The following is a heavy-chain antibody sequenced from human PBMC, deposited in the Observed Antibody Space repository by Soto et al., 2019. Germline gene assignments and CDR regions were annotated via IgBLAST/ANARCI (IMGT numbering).Heavy chain of an antibody. V-gene: IGHV3-23*01. CDR2: VTLSGDYT. D-gene: IGHD4-17*01. CDR3: ARVGYGDLAQ. J-gene: IGHJ4*02. CDR1: GFSFTSYA. Sequence: GGSLRLSCVASGFSFTSYAMAWVRQTPGMGLEWVCTVTLSGDYTYYADPVKGRFTISRDNSKNTVYLQLSSLSADDTAVYYCARVGYGDLAQWGQGTWVTVSS.